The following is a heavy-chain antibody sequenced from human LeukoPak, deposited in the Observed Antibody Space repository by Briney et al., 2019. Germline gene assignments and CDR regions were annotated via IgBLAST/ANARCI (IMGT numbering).Heavy chain of an antibody. CDR3: ARSQPGTLMNFDY. D-gene: IGHD1-1*01. V-gene: IGHV4-39*07. J-gene: IGHJ4*02. Sequence: NSSETLSLTCTVSGGSISSSSYYWGWIRQPPGKGLEWIGSIYYSGSTYYNPSLKSRVTISVDTSKNQFSLKLSSVTAADTAVYYCARSQPGTLMNFDYWGQGTLVTVSS. CDR1: GGSISSSSYY. CDR2: IYYSGST.